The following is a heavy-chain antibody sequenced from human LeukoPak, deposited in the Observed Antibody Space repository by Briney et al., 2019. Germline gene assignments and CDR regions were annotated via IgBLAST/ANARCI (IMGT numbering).Heavy chain of an antibody. V-gene: IGHV3-15*01. D-gene: IGHD5-18*01. Sequence: AGYLRLSCAASGFTFSNAWMSWVRQAPGKGLEWVVRIKSKTDGGTTDYAAPVKGRFTISRDDSKNTLYLQMNSLKTEDTAVYYCTRGGSIQVCYTNYLDFWGKGTTVTVSS. J-gene: IGHJ6*03. CDR2: IKSKTDGGTT. CDR3: TRGGSIQVCYTNYLDF. CDR1: GFTFSNAW.